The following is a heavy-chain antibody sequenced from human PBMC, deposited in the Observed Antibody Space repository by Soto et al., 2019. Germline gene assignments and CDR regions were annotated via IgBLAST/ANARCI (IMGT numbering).Heavy chain of an antibody. D-gene: IGHD3-22*01. CDR1: GASVISTNW. V-gene: IGHV4-4*02. CDR3: ARDMFYYDSNYYYFRGPFDS. Sequence: QVHLQESGPGLVKPSGTLSLTCAVSGASVISTNWWSWVRQPPGKGLEWIGEIFHSGSTNYNPSLKSRVTISLDKSKNQCSLNLTSVTAADTAIYYCARDMFYYDSNYYYFRGPFDSWGQGTLVTVSS. J-gene: IGHJ4*02. CDR2: IFHSGST.